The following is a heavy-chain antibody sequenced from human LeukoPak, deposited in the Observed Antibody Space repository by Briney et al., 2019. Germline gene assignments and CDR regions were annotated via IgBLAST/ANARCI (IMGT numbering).Heavy chain of an antibody. Sequence: PGGSLRLSCAASGLTFSTYAMHWVRQAPGKGLEWVAVISYDGSNKYYADSVKGRFTISRDNSKNTLYLQMNSLRTEDTAVYYCARSGRYFDWLLSPGWGQGTLVTVSS. CDR1: GLTFSTYA. J-gene: IGHJ4*02. CDR2: ISYDGSNK. CDR3: ARSGRYFDWLLSPG. V-gene: IGHV3-30-3*01. D-gene: IGHD3-9*01.